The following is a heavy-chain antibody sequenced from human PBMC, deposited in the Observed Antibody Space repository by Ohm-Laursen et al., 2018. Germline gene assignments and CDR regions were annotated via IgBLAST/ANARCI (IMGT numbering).Heavy chain of an antibody. V-gene: IGHV3-23*01. CDR3: ATIRRDYLYYFDY. Sequence: GSLRLSCTASGFTFSRYAMSWVRQAPGKGLEWVSGLSGSGHATYYTDSVKGRFIISRDNSKNTLYLQMNGLRAEDTAVYYCATIRRDYLYYFDYWGQGTLVTVSS. J-gene: IGHJ4*02. CDR2: LSGSGHAT. CDR1: GFTFSRYA. D-gene: IGHD2/OR15-2a*01.